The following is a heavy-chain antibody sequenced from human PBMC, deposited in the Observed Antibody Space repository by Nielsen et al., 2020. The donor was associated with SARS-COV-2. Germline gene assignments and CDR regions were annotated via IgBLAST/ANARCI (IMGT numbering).Heavy chain of an antibody. V-gene: IGHV4-59*02. Sequence: SETLSLTCSVSGSSVTSYSWSWIRQSPGKGLEWIGYIYNTGNTNYNPSLKSRISISVDTSKNQLSLRLRSVTAADTAAYFCARGSFGNTYFAYWGQGTLVTVSS. CDR2: IYNTGNT. D-gene: IGHD3-10*01. CDR3: ARGSFGNTYFAY. CDR1: GSSVTSYS. J-gene: IGHJ4*02.